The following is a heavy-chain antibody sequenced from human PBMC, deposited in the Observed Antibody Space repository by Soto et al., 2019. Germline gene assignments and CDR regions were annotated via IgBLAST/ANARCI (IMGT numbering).Heavy chain of an antibody. D-gene: IGHD2-15*01. CDR1: GYTFTSYG. Sequence: ASVKVSCKASGYTFTSYGISWVRQAPGQGLEWMGWISAYNGNTNYAQKLQGRVTMTTGTSTSTAYMELRSLRSDDTAVYYCAREVYCSGGSCLLYFDYWGQGTLVTVSS. CDR2: ISAYNGNT. J-gene: IGHJ4*02. CDR3: AREVYCSGGSCLLYFDY. V-gene: IGHV1-18*01.